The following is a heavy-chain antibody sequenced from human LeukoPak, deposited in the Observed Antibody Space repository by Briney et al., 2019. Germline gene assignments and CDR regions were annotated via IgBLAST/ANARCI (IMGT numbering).Heavy chain of an antibody. CDR2: INWNGGST. Sequence: PGGSLRISCAASGFTFDDYGMSWVRQAPGKGLEWVSGINWNGGSTGYADSVKGRFTISRDNAKNSLYLQMNSLRAEDTALYYCARDGGQPYAFDIWGQGTMVTVSS. CDR3: ARDGGQPYAFDI. J-gene: IGHJ3*02. CDR1: GFTFDDYG. V-gene: IGHV3-20*04. D-gene: IGHD4-23*01.